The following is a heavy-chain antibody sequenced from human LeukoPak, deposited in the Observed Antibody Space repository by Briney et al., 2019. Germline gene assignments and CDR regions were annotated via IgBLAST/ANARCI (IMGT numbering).Heavy chain of an antibody. J-gene: IGHJ6*02. CDR1: GGSISAYY. CDR3: AREIVSDYGDYYGTDV. CDR2: IYYSGTT. V-gene: IGHV4-59*12. D-gene: IGHD4-17*01. Sequence: SETLSLTCTVSGGSISAYYWSWIRQPPGKGLEWIGYIYYSGTTNYNPSLKSRATISVDTSKNQFSLKVSSVTAADTAVYYCAREIVSDYGDYYGTDVWGQGTTVTVSS.